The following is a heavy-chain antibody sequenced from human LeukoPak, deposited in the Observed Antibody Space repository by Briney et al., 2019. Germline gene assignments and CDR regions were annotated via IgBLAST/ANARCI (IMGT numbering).Heavy chain of an antibody. CDR1: GYTFTGYY. Sequence: ASVKVSCKASGYTFTGYYMHWVRQAPGQGLEWMGWINPNSGGTNYAQKFQGRVTMTRDTSISTAYMELSRLRSDDTAVYYCARDNGSGSYYPYNWFDPWGQGTLVTVSS. V-gene: IGHV1-2*02. CDR3: ARDNGSGSYYPYNWFDP. D-gene: IGHD3-10*01. J-gene: IGHJ5*02. CDR2: INPNSGGT.